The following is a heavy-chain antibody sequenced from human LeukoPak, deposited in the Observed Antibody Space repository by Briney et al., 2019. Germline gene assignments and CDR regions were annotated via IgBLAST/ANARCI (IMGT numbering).Heavy chain of an antibody. J-gene: IGHJ4*02. V-gene: IGHV3-23*01. CDR2: ISGSGGST. D-gene: IGHD3-3*01. CDR3: AKVPWLGIFGVDPVDY. CDR1: GFTFSSYA. Sequence: GGSLRLSCAASGFTFSSYAMSWVRQAPGKGLEWVSTISGSGGSTYYADSVKGRFTISRDNSKNTLYLQMNSLRAEDTAVYYCAKVPWLGIFGVDPVDYWGQGTLVTVSS.